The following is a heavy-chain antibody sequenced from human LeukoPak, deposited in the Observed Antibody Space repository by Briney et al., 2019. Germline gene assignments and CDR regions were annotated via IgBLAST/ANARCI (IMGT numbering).Heavy chain of an antibody. CDR2: IKSKTDGGTT. D-gene: IGHD2-2*01. Sequence: GGSLRLSCAASGFTFSNAWMSWVRQAPGKGLEWVGRIKSKTDGGTTDYAAPMKGRFTISRDDSKNTLYLQMNSLKTEDTAVYYCTSNIVVVPAAIYYFDYWGQGTLVTVSS. CDR3: TSNIVVVPAAIYYFDY. J-gene: IGHJ4*02. CDR1: GFTFSNAW. V-gene: IGHV3-15*01.